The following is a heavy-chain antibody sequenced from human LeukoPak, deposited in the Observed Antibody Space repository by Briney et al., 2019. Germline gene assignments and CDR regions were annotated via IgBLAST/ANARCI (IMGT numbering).Heavy chain of an antibody. CDR1: GGSISSSSYY. Sequence: SETLSLTCTVSGGSISSSSYYWGWIRQPPGKGLEWIGSIYYSGSTYYNPSLRSRVTISVDTSKNQFSLKLSSVTAADTAAYYCASGVDYDFWSGYYTSWFDPWGQGTLVTVSS. J-gene: IGHJ5*02. D-gene: IGHD3-3*01. V-gene: IGHV4-39*01. CDR3: ASGVDYDFWSGYYTSWFDP. CDR2: IYYSGST.